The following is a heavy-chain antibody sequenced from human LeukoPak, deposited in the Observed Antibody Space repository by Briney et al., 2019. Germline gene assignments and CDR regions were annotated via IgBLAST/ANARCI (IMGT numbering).Heavy chain of an antibody. CDR2: IKQDGSEK. V-gene: IGHV3-7*01. CDR1: GFTVSSYW. D-gene: IGHD2-15*01. CDR3: ARDQQARYCSGGSCYSISGSMDV. J-gene: IGHJ6*03. Sequence: GGSLRLSCAASGFTVSSYWMSWVRQAPGKGLEWVANIKQDGSEKYYVDSVKGRFTISRDNAKNSLYLQMNSLRAEDTAVYYCARDQQARYCSGGSCYSISGSMDVWGKGTTVTVSS.